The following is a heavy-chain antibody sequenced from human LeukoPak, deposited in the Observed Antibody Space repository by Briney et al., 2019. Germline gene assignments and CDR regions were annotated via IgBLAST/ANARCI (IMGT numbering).Heavy chain of an antibody. V-gene: IGHV1-2*02. J-gene: IGHJ4*02. Sequence: ASVKVSCKASGYTFTGYYMHWVRQAPGQGLEWMGWINPSSGGTNYAQKFQGRVTMTRDTSISTAYMELGRLRSDDTAVYYCAREQPGYSSGLIDYWGQGTLVTVSS. D-gene: IGHD6-19*01. CDR2: INPSSGGT. CDR1: GYTFTGYY. CDR3: AREQPGYSSGLIDY.